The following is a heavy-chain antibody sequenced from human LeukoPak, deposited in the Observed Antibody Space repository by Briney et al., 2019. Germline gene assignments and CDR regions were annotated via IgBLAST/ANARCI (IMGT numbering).Heavy chain of an antibody. V-gene: IGHV3-33*08. CDR2: TWYDGSNQ. CDR1: GFTFSSYG. CDR3: ARESGYGMDV. J-gene: IGHJ6*02. Sequence: GGSLRLSCAASGFTFSSYGMHWVRQAPGKRLEWVAVTWYDGSNQYYVDSVKGRFTISRDNSKNTLYLQMNSLRAEDTALYYCARESGYGMDVWGQGTTVIVSS. D-gene: IGHD1-26*01.